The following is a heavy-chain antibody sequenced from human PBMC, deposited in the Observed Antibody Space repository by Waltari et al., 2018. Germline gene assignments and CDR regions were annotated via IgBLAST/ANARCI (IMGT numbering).Heavy chain of an antibody. Sequence: QLQLQESGPGLVKPSETLSLTCTVSGGSISSSSYYWGWIRQPPGKGLEWIGSIYYSGSTYYNPSLKSRVTISVDTYKNQFSLKLSSVTAADTAVYYCARHLRAMTILDYWGQGTLVTVSS. V-gene: IGHV4-39*01. CDR2: IYYSGST. CDR1: GGSISSSSYY. J-gene: IGHJ4*02. D-gene: IGHD4-17*01. CDR3: ARHLRAMTILDY.